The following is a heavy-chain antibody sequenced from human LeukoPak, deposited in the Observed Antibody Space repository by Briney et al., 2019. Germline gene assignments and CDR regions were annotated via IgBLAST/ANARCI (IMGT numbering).Heavy chain of an antibody. V-gene: IGHV4-39*02. D-gene: IGHD6-25*01. CDR1: VDSISRSTYY. Sequence: SETLSLTCTSSVDSISRSTYYWAWIRQPPGRGREWIGSVYYGRSPYFNPSLESRATISVDTSKNHFSLKMSSVTAADTAVYYCARSSGTGTFSYWGQGTLVTVTS. J-gene: IGHJ4*02. CDR2: VYYGRSP. CDR3: ARSSGTGTFSY.